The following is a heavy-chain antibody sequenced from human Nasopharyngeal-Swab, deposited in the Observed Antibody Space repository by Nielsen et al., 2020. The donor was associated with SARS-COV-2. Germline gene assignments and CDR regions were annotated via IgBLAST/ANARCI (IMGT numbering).Heavy chain of an antibody. CDR2: IYGGDST. V-gene: IGHV3-53*04. Sequence: WIRQPPGKGLEWVSVIYGGDSTYYADSVRGRFTVTRHISENTLYLQMNSLRAEDTAVYFCVREEWYSFDYWGQGTLVTVSS. D-gene: IGHD1-1*01. J-gene: IGHJ4*02. CDR3: VREEWYSFDY.